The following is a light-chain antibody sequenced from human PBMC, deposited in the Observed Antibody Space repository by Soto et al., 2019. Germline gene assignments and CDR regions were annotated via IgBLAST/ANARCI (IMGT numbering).Light chain of an antibody. CDR2: VAS. CDR1: QSVSSSY. CDR3: QQYGSLPWT. J-gene: IGKJ1*01. Sequence: EIVLTQSPGTLSLSPGERATLSCRASQSVSSSYLAWYQQKPGQAPRLLIYVASTRATGIPDRFSGSGSGTDFTLTISRPEPEDFAVYSCQQYGSLPWTFGQGTKVEIK. V-gene: IGKV3-20*01.